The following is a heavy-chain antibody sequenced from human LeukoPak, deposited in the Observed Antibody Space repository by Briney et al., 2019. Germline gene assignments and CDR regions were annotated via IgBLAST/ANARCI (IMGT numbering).Heavy chain of an antibody. J-gene: IGHJ6*03. D-gene: IGHD2-2*01. Sequence: PGGSLRFSCAASGFTFSSYGMHWVRQAPGKGLEWVAFIRYDGSNKYYADSVKGRFTISRDNSKNTLYLQMNSLRAEDTAVYYCAKDRRRSTSHMDVWGKGTTVTVSS. CDR1: GFTFSSYG. CDR3: AKDRRRSTSHMDV. CDR2: IRYDGSNK. V-gene: IGHV3-30*02.